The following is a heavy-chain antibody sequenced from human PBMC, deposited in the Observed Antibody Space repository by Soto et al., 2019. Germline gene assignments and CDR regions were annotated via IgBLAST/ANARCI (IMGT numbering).Heavy chain of an antibody. D-gene: IGHD3-10*01. Sequence: SETLSLTCTVSGGSISSYYWSWIRQPPGKGLEWIGDIYYSGSTNYNPSLKSRVTISVDTSKNQFSLKLSSVTAADTAVYYCARDSSIYYGSGSYYFDYWGQGTLVTVSS. V-gene: IGHV4-59*01. CDR1: GGSISSYY. J-gene: IGHJ4*02. CDR3: ARDSSIYYGSGSYYFDY. CDR2: IYYSGST.